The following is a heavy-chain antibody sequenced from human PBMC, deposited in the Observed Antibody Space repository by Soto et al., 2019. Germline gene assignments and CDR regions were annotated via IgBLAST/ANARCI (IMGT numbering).Heavy chain of an antibody. CDR3: AREQDDCYDSSGSYYFDY. J-gene: IGHJ4*02. V-gene: IGHV3-21*01. CDR2: ISSSSSYI. Sequence: GGSLRLSCAASGFTFSSYSMNWVRQAPGKGLEWVSSISSSSSYIYYADSVKGRFTISRDNAKNSLYQQMNSLRAEDTAVYYCAREQDDCYDSSGSYYFDYWGQGTLVTVSS. D-gene: IGHD3-22*01. CDR1: GFTFSSYS.